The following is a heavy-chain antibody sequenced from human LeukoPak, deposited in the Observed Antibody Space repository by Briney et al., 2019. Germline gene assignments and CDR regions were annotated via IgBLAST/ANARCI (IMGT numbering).Heavy chain of an antibody. J-gene: IGHJ4*02. D-gene: IGHD3-22*01. CDR1: GGSISSSSYY. V-gene: IGHV4-39*07. CDR2: IYYSGST. Sequence: SETLSLTCTVSGGSISSSSYYWGWIRQPPGKGLEWIGSIYYSGSTYYNPSLKSRVTISVDTSKNQFSLKLSSVTAADTAVYYCARGRVYYYDSSGYYLDYWGQGTLVTVSS. CDR3: ARGRVYYYDSSGYYLDY.